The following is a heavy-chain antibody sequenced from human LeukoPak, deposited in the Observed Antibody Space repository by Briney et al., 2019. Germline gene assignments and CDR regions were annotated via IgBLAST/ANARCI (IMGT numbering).Heavy chain of an antibody. V-gene: IGHV5-51*01. D-gene: IGHD2-21*02. Sequence: GESLDISCKGSGYTFTSYWIGWVRQMPGKGLEWMGIIYPGDSDTRYSPSFQGQVTMSADKSISTAYLQWSSLKASDTAMYYCARSGRDWGFDYWGQGTLVTVSS. CDR1: GYTFTSYW. CDR3: ARSGRDWGFDY. CDR2: IYPGDSDT. J-gene: IGHJ4*02.